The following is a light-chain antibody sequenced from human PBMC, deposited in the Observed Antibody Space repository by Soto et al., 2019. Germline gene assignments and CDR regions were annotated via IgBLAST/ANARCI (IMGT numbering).Light chain of an antibody. J-gene: IGKJ5*01. CDR1: QSISTW. CDR2: DSS. Sequence: DIPITQSPSTLSASVGDRVTITCRASQSISTWLAWYQQKPGRAPKLLIYDSSSLESGVPSRFSGSGSGTEFSLTISSLQPDDFATYYCQQYDSFSSTFGQGTRLEVK. V-gene: IGKV1-5*01. CDR3: QQYDSFSST.